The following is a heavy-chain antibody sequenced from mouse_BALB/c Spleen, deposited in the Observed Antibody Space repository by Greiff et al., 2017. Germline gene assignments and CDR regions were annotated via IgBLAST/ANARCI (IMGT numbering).Heavy chain of an antibody. CDR1: GFTFSNYW. Sequence: EVQVVESGGGLVQPGGSMKLSCVASGFTFSNYWMNWVRQSPEKGLEWVAEIRLKSNNYATHYAESVKGRFTISRDDSKSSVYLQMNNLRAEDTGIYYCTRGYRYDAMDYWGQGTSVTVSS. J-gene: IGHJ4*01. D-gene: IGHD2-14*01. CDR3: TRGYRYDAMDY. V-gene: IGHV6-6*02. CDR2: IRLKSNNYAT.